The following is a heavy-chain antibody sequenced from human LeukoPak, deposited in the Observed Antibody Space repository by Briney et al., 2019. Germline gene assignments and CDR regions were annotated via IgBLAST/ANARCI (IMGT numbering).Heavy chain of an antibody. J-gene: IGHJ4*02. Sequence: PGGSLRLSCAASGLTVSSNYMSWVRQAPGRGLEWVSVIYSGGSTYYADSVKGRFTISRDHPNNTLYLQMNSLRAEDTALYYCARYCNGGNCYFDSWGQGTLVTVSS. D-gene: IGHD2-15*01. CDR1: GLTVSSNY. CDR3: ARYCNGGNCYFDS. CDR2: IYSGGST. V-gene: IGHV3-53*01.